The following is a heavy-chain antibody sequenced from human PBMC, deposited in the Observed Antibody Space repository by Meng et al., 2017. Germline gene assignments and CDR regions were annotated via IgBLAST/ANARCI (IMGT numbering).Heavy chain of an antibody. Sequence: GESLKISCAASGFTFSSYGMHWVRQAPGKGLEWVAVIWYDGSNKYYADSVKGRFTISRDNSKNTLYLQMNSLRAEDTAVYYCARDLYYGSGSYCGMDVWGQGTTVTVS. D-gene: IGHD3-10*01. V-gene: IGHV3-33*01. CDR3: ARDLYYGSGSYCGMDV. J-gene: IGHJ6*02. CDR2: IWYDGSNK. CDR1: GFTFSSYG.